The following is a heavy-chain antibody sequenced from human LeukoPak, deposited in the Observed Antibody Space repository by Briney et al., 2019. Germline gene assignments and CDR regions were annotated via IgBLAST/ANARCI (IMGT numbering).Heavy chain of an antibody. CDR1: GFTFSSYG. J-gene: IGHJ4*02. CDR3: ATGKAAGT. D-gene: IGHD6-13*01. V-gene: IGHV3-33*03. CDR2: IWYDGSNK. Sequence: GGSLRLSCAASGFTFSSYGMHWVRQAPGKGLEWVAVIWYDGSNKYYADSVKGRFTISRDNAKNSLYLQMNSLRAEDTAVYYCATGKAAGTWGQGTLVTVSS.